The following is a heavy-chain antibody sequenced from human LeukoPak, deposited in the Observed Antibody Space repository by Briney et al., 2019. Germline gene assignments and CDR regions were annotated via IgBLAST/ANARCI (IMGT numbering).Heavy chain of an antibody. CDR2: IKSKTNDETT. J-gene: IGHJ4*02. CDR3: TTAGYCSSSSCYRSVDY. V-gene: IGHV3-15*01. CDR1: GFTFNNAW. Sequence: GESLRLSCAASGFTFNNAWMSWVRQAPGKGLEWVGRIKSKTNDETTDYAEPVKGRFTISRDDSKNTLYLQMNNLKTEDTAVYYCTTAGYCSSSSCYRSVDYWGQGTLVTVSS. D-gene: IGHD2-2*01.